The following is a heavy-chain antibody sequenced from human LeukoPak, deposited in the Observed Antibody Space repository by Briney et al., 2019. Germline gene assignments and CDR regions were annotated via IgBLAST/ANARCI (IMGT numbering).Heavy chain of an antibody. V-gene: IGHV4-59*01. J-gene: IGHJ4*02. CDR3: ARSKVGNSDWYLTEY. CDR1: GGSISSYY. Sequence: SETLSLTCTVSGGSISSYYWNWIRQPPGKGLEWIGYILYSGSTNYNPSLKSRVTISVDTSKNQFSLKVRSVTAADTAVYYCARSKVGNSDWYLTEYWGQGTLVTVSS. D-gene: IGHD2-21*02. CDR2: ILYSGST.